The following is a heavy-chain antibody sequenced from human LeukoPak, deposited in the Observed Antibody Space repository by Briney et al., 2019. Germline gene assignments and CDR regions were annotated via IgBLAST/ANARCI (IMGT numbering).Heavy chain of an antibody. D-gene: IGHD3-22*01. CDR2: LYSGGST. CDR1: GITVKSNY. J-gene: IGHJ4*02. Sequence: PGGSLRLSCAASGITVKSNYMSWVRQAPGKGLEWVSVLYSGGSTYYGESVEGRFTISRDNAVNTVYLEMSSLRVDDTAVYYCARVSDYYGSSGYYMGYYDLWGQGTLVTVSS. V-gene: IGHV3-53*01. CDR3: ARVSDYYGSSGYYMGYYDL.